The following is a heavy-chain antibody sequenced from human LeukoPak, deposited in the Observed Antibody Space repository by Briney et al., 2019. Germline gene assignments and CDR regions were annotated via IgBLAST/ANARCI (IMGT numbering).Heavy chain of an antibody. CDR2: ISGSGGST. CDR3: ARDPTVYTPMH. J-gene: IGHJ4*02. CDR1: GFTFSSYA. Sequence: GGSLRLSCAASGFTFSSYAMSWVRQAPGKGLEWVSAISGSGGSTYYADSVKGRFTISRDNSRNTVYLQIDSLRAEDTAVYYCARDPTVYTPMHWGQGTLVTVSS. V-gene: IGHV3-23*01. D-gene: IGHD2-2*01.